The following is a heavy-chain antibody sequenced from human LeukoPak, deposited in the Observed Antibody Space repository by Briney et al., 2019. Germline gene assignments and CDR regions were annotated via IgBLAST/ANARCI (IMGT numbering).Heavy chain of an antibody. J-gene: IGHJ4*02. D-gene: IGHD6-6*01. Sequence: GESLKISCKGSGYTFTSYWIGWVRQMPGKGLEWMGIIYPGDSDTRYGPSFQGQVTISADKSISTAYLQWSSLKASDTAMYYCARHLRSSSVKYDYWGQGTLVTVSS. CDR3: ARHLRSSSVKYDY. CDR2: IYPGDSDT. V-gene: IGHV5-51*01. CDR1: GYTFTSYW.